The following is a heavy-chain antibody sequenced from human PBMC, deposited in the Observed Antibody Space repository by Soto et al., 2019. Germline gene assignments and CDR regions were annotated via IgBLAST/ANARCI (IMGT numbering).Heavy chain of an antibody. V-gene: IGHV4-30-4*01. Sequence: LSLTCTVSGGSISSGDYYWSWIRQPPGQGLEWIGYIYYGGSTYYNPSLKSRVTISVDTSKNQFSLKLSSVTAADTAVYYCAREFNYYDSSPKGNWFDPWGQGTLVTGLL. CDR3: AREFNYYDSSPKGNWFDP. J-gene: IGHJ5*02. CDR2: IYYGGST. D-gene: IGHD3-22*01. CDR1: GGSISSGDYY.